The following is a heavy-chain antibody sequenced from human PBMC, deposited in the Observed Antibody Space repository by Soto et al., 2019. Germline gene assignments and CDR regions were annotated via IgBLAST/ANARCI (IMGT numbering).Heavy chain of an antibody. V-gene: IGHV3-23*01. CDR2: ISGSGGST. CDR1: GFTFSSYA. Sequence: GGSLRLSCAASGFTFSSYAMSWVRQAPGKGLEWVSAISGSGGSTYYADSVKGRFTISRDNSKNTLYLQMNSLRAEDTAVYYCAKSREVPAAIEAYYFDYWGQGTLVTVSS. D-gene: IGHD2-2*01. CDR3: AKSREVPAAIEAYYFDY. J-gene: IGHJ4*02.